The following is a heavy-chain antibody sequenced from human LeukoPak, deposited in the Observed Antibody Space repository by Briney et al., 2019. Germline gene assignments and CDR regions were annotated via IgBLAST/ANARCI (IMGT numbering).Heavy chain of an antibody. V-gene: IGHV4-34*01. J-gene: IGHJ4*02. Sequence: SETLSLTCAVYGGSFSGYYWSWIRQPPGKGLEWIGEINHSGSTNHNPSLKSRVTISVDTSKNQFSLKLSSVTAADTAVYYCARRLHYSGYALIDYWGQGTLVTVSS. CDR2: INHSGST. CDR3: ARRLHYSGYALIDY. D-gene: IGHD5-12*01. CDR1: GGSFSGYY.